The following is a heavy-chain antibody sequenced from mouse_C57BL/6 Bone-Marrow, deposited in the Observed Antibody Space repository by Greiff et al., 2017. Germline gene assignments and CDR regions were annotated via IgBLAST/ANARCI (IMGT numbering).Heavy chain of an antibody. CDR2: IRSKSNNYAT. CDR3: ARGWFWFAY. J-gene: IGHJ3*01. V-gene: IGHV10-1*01. CDR1: GFSFNTYA. D-gene: IGHD2-3*01. Sequence: EVHLVESGGGLVQPKGSLKLSCAASGFSFNTYAMNWVRQAPGKGLEWVARIRSKSNNYATSYAESVKDRFTISREDSESMLYLQMNNVKTEDTAMYYCARGWFWFAYWGQGTLVTVSA.